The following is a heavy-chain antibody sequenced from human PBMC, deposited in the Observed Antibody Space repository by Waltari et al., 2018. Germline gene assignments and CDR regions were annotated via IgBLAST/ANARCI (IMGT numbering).Heavy chain of an antibody. Sequence: QVQLVQSGAEVKKPGASVKVSCKASGYTFTSYDINWVRQATGKGLEWMGWMNPNRGNTGYAQKFQGRVTMTRNTSITTAYMELSSLRSEDTAVYYCARNNRIAAAGIRDYWGQGTLVTVSS. CDR2: MNPNRGNT. CDR3: ARNNRIAAAGIRDY. D-gene: IGHD6-13*01. J-gene: IGHJ4*02. V-gene: IGHV1-8*01. CDR1: GYTFTSYD.